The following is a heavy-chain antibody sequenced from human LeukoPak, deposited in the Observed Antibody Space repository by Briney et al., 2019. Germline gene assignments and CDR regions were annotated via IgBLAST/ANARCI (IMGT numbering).Heavy chain of an antibody. CDR1: GFTFSSYT. Sequence: PGGSLRLSCAAAGFTFSSYTIHWVRQAPGKGLEWVAVISYDGSNKYYADSVKGRFTISRDNSKNTLYLQMNSLRAEDTAVYYCARGVSSGSYIFDYWGQGTLVTVSS. D-gene: IGHD1-26*01. CDR3: ARGVSSGSYIFDY. J-gene: IGHJ4*02. CDR2: ISYDGSNK. V-gene: IGHV3-30-3*01.